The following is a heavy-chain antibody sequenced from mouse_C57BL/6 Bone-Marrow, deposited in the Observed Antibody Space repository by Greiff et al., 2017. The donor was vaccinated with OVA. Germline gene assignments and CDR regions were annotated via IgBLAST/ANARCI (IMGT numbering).Heavy chain of an antibody. CDR2: ILPGSGST. D-gene: IGHD1-1*01. J-gene: IGHJ4*01. Sequence: QVQLQQSGAELMKPGASVKLSCKATGYTFTGYWIEWVKQRPGHGLEWIGEILPGSGSTNYNEKFKGKATFTADTSSNPAYMQLSSLTTEDSAIYYCAVDYGSSYFAMDYWGQGTSVTVSS. CDR1: GYTFTGYW. CDR3: AVDYGSSYFAMDY. V-gene: IGHV1-9*01.